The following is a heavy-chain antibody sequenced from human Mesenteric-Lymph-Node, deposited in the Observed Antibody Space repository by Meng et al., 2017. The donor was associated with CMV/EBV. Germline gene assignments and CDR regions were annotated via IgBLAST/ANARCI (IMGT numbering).Heavy chain of an antibody. V-gene: IGHV3-48*03. CDR3: ARQRNSGIGGYYFDY. CDR2: ISSSGSTI. Sequence: GESLKISCAASGFTFSSYEMNWVRQAPGKGLEWVSYISSSGSTIYYADSVKGRFTISKGNAKNSLYLQMNSLRAEDTAVYYCARQRNSGIGGYYFDYWGQGTLVTVSS. D-gene: IGHD4-23*01. J-gene: IGHJ4*02. CDR1: GFTFSSYE.